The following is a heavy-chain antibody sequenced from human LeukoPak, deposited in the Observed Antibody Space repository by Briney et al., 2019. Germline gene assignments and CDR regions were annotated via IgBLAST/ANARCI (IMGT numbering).Heavy chain of an antibody. CDR1: GGSMRSYY. Sequence: SETLSLTCTVSGGSMRSYYWSWIRQPPGKGLEWIGYIYYTGSTIYNPSLKSRVTISVDTSKNQFSLKLSSVTAADTAVYYCAKDGGMETYYYDSSGYPDWGQGTLVTVSS. CDR2: IYYTGST. J-gene: IGHJ4*02. D-gene: IGHD3-22*01. CDR3: AKDGGMETYYYDSSGYPD. V-gene: IGHV4-59*01.